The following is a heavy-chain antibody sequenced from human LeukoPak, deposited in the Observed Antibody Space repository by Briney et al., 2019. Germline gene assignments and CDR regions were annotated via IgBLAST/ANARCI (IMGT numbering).Heavy chain of an antibody. Sequence: ASVKVSCKASGYTFTSYGISWVRQAPGQGLEWMGWISAYNGNTNYAQKLQGRVTITADESTSTAYMELSSLRSEDTAVYYCARAALSITMIVVVIGDAFDIWGQGTMVTVSS. CDR1: GYTFTSYG. CDR2: ISAYNGNT. D-gene: IGHD3-22*01. V-gene: IGHV1-18*01. CDR3: ARAALSITMIVVVIGDAFDI. J-gene: IGHJ3*02.